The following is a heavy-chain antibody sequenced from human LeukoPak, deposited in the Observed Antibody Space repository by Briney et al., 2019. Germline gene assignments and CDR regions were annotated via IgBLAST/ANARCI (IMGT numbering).Heavy chain of an antibody. D-gene: IGHD4-17*01. Sequence: ASVKVSCKVSGYTLTELSMHWVRQAPGKGLEWMGGFDPEDGETIYAQKFQGRVTMTTDTSTSTAYMELRSLRSDGTAVYYCARVAVTTGTYYFDYWGQGTLVTVSS. CDR2: FDPEDGET. V-gene: IGHV1-24*01. CDR3: ARVAVTTGTYYFDY. J-gene: IGHJ4*02. CDR1: GYTLTELS.